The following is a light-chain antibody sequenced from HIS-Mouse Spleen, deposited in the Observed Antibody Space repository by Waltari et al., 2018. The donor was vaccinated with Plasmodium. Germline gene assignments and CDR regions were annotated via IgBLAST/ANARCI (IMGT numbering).Light chain of an antibody. V-gene: IGKV3-15*01. J-gene: IGKJ3*01. CDR1: QSVSSN. Sequence: EIVMTQSPATLSVSPGERATLSCRASQSVSSNLAWYQQKPGQAPRLLFYGASTRATGSPARFSGSGSGTEFTLTISSLQSEDFAVYYCQQYNNWSFTFGPGTKVDIK. CDR3: QQYNNWSFT. CDR2: GAS.